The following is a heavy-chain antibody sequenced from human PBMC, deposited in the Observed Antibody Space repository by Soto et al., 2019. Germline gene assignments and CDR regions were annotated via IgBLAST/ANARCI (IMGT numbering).Heavy chain of an antibody. CDR2: IWSDGSHE. CDR3: ARGKWRQLGGDY. J-gene: IGHJ4*02. CDR1: GFIFSSYG. D-gene: IGHD3-16*01. Sequence: QVQLVESGGGVVQPGRSLRLSCVTSGFIFSSYGMHWVRQAPGKGLEWVAVIWSDGSHENYADSVKGRFTISRDNSKNTLYLQMNSLRAEDTAVYYCARGKWRQLGGDYWGQGTLVTVSS. V-gene: IGHV3-33*01.